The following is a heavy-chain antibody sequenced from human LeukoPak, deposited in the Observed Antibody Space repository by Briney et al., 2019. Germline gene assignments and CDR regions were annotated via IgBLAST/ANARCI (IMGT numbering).Heavy chain of an antibody. CDR2: IIPIFGTA. V-gene: IGHV1-69*13. CDR3: ARSGGGFDWLAYLDY. J-gene: IGHJ4*02. D-gene: IGHD3-9*01. Sequence: SVKVSCKASGGTFSSYAISWVRQAPGQGLEWMGGIIPIFGTANYAQKFQGRVTITADESTSTAYMELSSLRSEDTAVYYCARSGGGFDWLAYLDYWGQGTLVTVSS. CDR1: GGTFSSYA.